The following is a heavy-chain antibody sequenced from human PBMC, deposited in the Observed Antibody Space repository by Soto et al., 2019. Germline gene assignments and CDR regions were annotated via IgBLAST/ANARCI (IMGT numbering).Heavy chain of an antibody. V-gene: IGHV3-23*01. CDR3: AISTGGFGGLFVVPSDH. CDR1: GFTYESYA. D-gene: IGHD3-16*01. Sequence: EVQLLESGGGLVQPGGSLRLSCAASGFTYESYAMSWVRQAPGKGLEWVSGINSGGTVAHYADSVKGRFAISRDNSKNTLSLEMNSLRVDDTGLYYCAISTGGFGGLFVVPSDHWGQGTLVTVSS. J-gene: IGHJ4*02. CDR2: INSGGTVA.